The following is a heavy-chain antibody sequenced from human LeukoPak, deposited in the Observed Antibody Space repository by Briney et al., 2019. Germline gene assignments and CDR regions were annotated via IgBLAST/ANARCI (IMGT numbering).Heavy chain of an antibody. J-gene: IGHJ4*02. D-gene: IGHD5-24*01. CDR3: ARGGDAYNPFDY. V-gene: IGHV3-7*01. CDR1: GFTFRDYW. CDR2: TKPDGTAE. Sequence: GGSLRLSCAASGFTFRDYWMGWVRQAPGKGLEWVANTKPDGTAEYYADSVRGRFTTSRDNSKNTVYLQMTSLRAEDTAVYFCARGGDAYNPFDYRGQGTLVTVSP.